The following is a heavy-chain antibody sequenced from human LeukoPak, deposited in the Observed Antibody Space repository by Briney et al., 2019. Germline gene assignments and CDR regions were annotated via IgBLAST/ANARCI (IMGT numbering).Heavy chain of an antibody. J-gene: IGHJ6*02. D-gene: IGHD2-21*02. V-gene: IGHV3-23*01. CDR2: ISAGGENT. Sequence: GESPGLPCAPAGFSFTSYAISWDRQAPGKGLEWDSAISAGGENTDCADSVKGRFTISRENAKNTLYLQMNSLRAEDMAVYYCVRGSNDCIGMDVWGQGTTVTVSS. CDR1: GFSFTSYA. CDR3: VRGSNDCIGMDV.